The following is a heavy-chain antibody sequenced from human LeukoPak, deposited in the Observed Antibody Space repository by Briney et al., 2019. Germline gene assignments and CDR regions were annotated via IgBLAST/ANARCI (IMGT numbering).Heavy chain of an antibody. Sequence: GASVKVSCKASGYTFTGYYMHWVRQAPGQGLEWMGWINPNSGGTNYAQKFRGRVTMTRDTSISTAYMELSRLRSDDTAVYYCARVASSSSWTDYYYYYYMDVWGKGTTVTISS. J-gene: IGHJ6*03. V-gene: IGHV1-2*02. D-gene: IGHD6-13*01. CDR1: GYTFTGYY. CDR2: INPNSGGT. CDR3: ARVASSSSWTDYYYYYYMDV.